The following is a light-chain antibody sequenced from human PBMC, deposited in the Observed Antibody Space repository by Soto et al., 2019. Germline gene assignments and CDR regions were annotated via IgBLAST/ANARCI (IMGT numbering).Light chain of an antibody. CDR3: QQRSNWPPAIT. V-gene: IGKV3-11*01. J-gene: IGKJ5*01. CDR1: QGVSSN. Sequence: EIVMTQSPATLSVSPGERATLSVRCSQGVSSNLAWYQQKPGQPPRLLIYGASSRATGIPDRFSASGSGTDFTLTISSLEPEDFAVYYCQQRSNWPPAITFGQGTRLEIK. CDR2: GAS.